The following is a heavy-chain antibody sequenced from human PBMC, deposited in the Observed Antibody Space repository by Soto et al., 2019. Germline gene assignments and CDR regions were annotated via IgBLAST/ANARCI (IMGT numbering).Heavy chain of an antibody. CDR3: AKGGRQWLVTSDFNY. J-gene: IGHJ4*02. V-gene: IGHV3-30*18. D-gene: IGHD6-19*01. CDR2: VSDDGRNT. Sequence: VQLVESGGGVVQPGRSLRLSCAASGFTFSDYAMHWVRQAPGKGLEWVAVVSDDGRNTHYADSVKGRFTISRDRSKNTVALEMTSLRAEDTAVYYCAKGGRQWLVTSDFNYWGQGALVTVSS. CDR1: GFTFSDYA.